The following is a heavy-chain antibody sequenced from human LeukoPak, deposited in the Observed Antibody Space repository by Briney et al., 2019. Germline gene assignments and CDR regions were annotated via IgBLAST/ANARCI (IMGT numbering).Heavy chain of an antibody. Sequence: ASVKVSCKASGYTFTSYTMHWVRQAPGQRLEWMGWINTDNGNTKYSQKFQGRVTITRDTSASTAYMELSSLRSEDTAVYYCARAGYCSGSSCYTFDYWGQGTLVTVSS. CDR2: INTDNGNT. CDR1: GYTFTSYT. V-gene: IGHV1-3*04. D-gene: IGHD2-15*01. J-gene: IGHJ4*02. CDR3: ARAGYCSGSSCYTFDY.